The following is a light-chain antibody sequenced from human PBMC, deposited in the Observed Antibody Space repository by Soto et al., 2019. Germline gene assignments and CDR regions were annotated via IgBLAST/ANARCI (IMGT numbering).Light chain of an antibody. Sequence: QSVLTQPPSVSAAPGQKVTISCSGSSSNIGNNYVSWYQQLPGTAPKLLIYDNNKRPSAIPDRFSGSKSGTSAPLGITGLQPGDEADYYCGTRDSRMSAGRVVFGGGTKLTVL. V-gene: IGLV1-51*01. CDR1: SSNIGNNY. CDR2: DNN. J-gene: IGLJ2*01. CDR3: GTRDSRMSAGRVV.